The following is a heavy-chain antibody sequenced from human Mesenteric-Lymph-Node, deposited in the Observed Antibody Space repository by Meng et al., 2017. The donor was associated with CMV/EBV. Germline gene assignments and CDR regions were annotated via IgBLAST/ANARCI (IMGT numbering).Heavy chain of an antibody. D-gene: IGHD5-12*01. CDR2: SNHSGST. CDR1: GGSFSGYY. V-gene: IGHV4-34*01. CDR3: ARGGYSGYAR. Sequence: SLPCAVYGGSFSGYYWSWIRQPPGKGLEWIGESNHSGSTNYNPSLKSRVTISVDTSKNQFSLKLSSVTAADTAVYYCARGGYSGYARWGQGTLVTVSS. J-gene: IGHJ4*02.